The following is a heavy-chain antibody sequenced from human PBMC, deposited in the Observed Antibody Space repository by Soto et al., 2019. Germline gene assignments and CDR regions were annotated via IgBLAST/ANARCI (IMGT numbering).Heavy chain of an antibody. CDR3: ARYRREAVAGYTLDN. D-gene: IGHD6-13*01. CDR2: VYNSGST. J-gene: IGHJ4*02. Sequence: SETLSLTCTVSGGSISSNYWTWIRQPPGKGLEWIGYVYNSGSTNYNPSLKIRVTISEDTSKSQFSLKVNSMTAADTAVYYCARYRREAVAGYTLDNWGQGILVTVS. CDR1: GGSISSNY. V-gene: IGHV4-59*01.